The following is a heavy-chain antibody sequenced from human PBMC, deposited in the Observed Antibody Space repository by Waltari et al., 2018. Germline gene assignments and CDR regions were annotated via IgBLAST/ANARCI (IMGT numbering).Heavy chain of an antibody. J-gene: IGHJ4*02. V-gene: IGHV3-7*01. CDR1: GFTLSDYW. CDR3: ATNDGWSPGGNY. D-gene: IGHD6-19*01. Sequence: EVHLVESGGGLVQPGGSLRISCVASGFTLSDYWMSWVRQAPGKGLEWRGNIQEEVGTKTYVDSLKGRFTSSRDNAKNLLYLQMNSLRAEDTAVYYCATNDGWSPGGNYWGQGTLVTVSS. CDR2: IQEEVGTK.